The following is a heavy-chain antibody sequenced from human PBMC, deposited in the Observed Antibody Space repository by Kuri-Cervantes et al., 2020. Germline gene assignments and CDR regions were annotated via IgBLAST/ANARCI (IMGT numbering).Heavy chain of an antibody. D-gene: IGHD2-21*01. CDR3: ARGCGSNCYRLHY. Sequence: LSLTCAASGFTFSSYAMHWVRQAPGKGLEWVAVISYDGGNKYYADSVKGRFTISRDNSKKTLYLQMNSLRVEDTAVYYCARGCGSNCYRLHYWGRGTLVTVSS. V-gene: IGHV3-30*01. CDR1: GFTFSSYA. CDR2: ISYDGGNK. J-gene: IGHJ4*02.